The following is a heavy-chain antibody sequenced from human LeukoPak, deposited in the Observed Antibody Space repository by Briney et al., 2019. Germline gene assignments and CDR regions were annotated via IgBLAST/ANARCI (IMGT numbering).Heavy chain of an antibody. Sequence: SETLSLTCTVSGGSISSYYWSWIRQPPGKGLEWIGYLYYSGSTNYNPSLKSRVTISVDTSKNQFSLKLTSVTAADTAVYYCARAGRLGYYLDYWGQGTLVTVSS. CDR3: ARAGRLGYYLDY. CDR1: GGSISSYY. V-gene: IGHV4-59*01. CDR2: LYYSGST. J-gene: IGHJ4*02. D-gene: IGHD3-10*01.